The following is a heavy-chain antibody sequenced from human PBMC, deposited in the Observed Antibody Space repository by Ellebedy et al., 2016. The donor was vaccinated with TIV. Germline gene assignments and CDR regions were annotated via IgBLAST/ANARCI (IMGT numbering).Heavy chain of an antibody. CDR2: VNPDGSVK. J-gene: IGHJ5*02. CDR1: GVTSTSDW. Sequence: GESLKISXAASGVTSTSDWLNWLRQPPGKGLEWVANVNPDGSVKNYVDSVKGRFTISRDNSKNSQYLQMNSLRVEDTAVYYCARDWQWAFDPWGQGTQVTVSS. D-gene: IGHD2-8*01. V-gene: IGHV3-7*01. CDR3: ARDWQWAFDP.